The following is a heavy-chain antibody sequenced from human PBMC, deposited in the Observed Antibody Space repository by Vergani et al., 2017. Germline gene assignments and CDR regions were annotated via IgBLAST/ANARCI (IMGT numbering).Heavy chain of an antibody. V-gene: IGHV1-24*01. CDR2: FDPEDGET. D-gene: IGHD3-9*01. Sequence: QVQLVQSGAEVKKPGASVKVSCKVSGYTLTELSMHWVRQAPGKGLEWMGGFDPEDGETIYAQKFQGRVTVTEDTSTDTAYMELSSLRSEDTAVYYCATGGGDFDWLQNDYWGQGTLVTVSS. CDR3: ATGGGDFDWLQNDY. CDR1: GYTLTELS. J-gene: IGHJ4*02.